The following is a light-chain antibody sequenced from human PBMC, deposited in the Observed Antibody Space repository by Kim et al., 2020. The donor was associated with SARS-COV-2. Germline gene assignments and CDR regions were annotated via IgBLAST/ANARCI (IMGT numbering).Light chain of an antibody. J-gene: IGLJ3*02. CDR2: YNN. CDR1: SSNIVTNY. V-gene: IGLV1-51*01. Sequence: GHKLTTSCSGSSSNIVTNYVSWYHQLPGTVPKVLIYYNNKRPSGIPDRFSGSKSGTSVSLDITGLQTGDEADYYCGTWDSSLSVWLFGGGTKVTVL. CDR3: GTWDSSLSVWL.